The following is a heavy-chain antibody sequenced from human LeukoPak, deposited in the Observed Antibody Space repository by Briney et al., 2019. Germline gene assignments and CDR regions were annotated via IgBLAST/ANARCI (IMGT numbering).Heavy chain of an antibody. CDR3: ARWPPGRYFDWLEDY. D-gene: IGHD3-9*01. J-gene: IGHJ4*02. CDR1: GGSISGYY. Sequence: SETLSLTCTVSGGSISGYYWSWIRQPPGKGLEWIGYIYYSGSTNYNPSLKSRVTISVDTSKNQFSLELSSVTAADTAVYYCARWPPGRYFDWLEDYWGQGTLVTVSS. V-gene: IGHV4-59*01. CDR2: IYYSGST.